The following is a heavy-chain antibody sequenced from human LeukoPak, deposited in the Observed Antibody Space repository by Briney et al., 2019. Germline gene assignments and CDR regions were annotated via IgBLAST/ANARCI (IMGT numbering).Heavy chain of an antibody. D-gene: IGHD4-17*01. CDR3: ARYLDDYGAYGLDV. V-gene: IGHV4-34*01. CDR2: INHSGST. Sequence: SETLSLTCAVYGGSFSGYYWSWIRQPPGKGLEWIGEINHSGSTNYNPSLKSRVTISVDTSKNQFSLKLSSVTAADTAVYYCARYLDDYGAYGLDVWGKGTTVTVSS. J-gene: IGHJ6*04. CDR1: GGSFSGYY.